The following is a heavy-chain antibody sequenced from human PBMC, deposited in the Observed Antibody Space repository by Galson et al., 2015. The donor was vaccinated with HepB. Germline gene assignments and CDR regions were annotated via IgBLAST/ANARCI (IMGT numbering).Heavy chain of an antibody. Sequence: PALVKPTQTLTLTCTFSGFSLSASGMCVSWIRQPPGKALEWLARIDWDDDKYYSTSLKTRLTISKDTSKNQVVLTMTNMDPVDTATYYCARVAYSSGSNLYFDYWGQGTLVTVSS. J-gene: IGHJ4*02. CDR3: ARVAYSSGSNLYFDY. CDR1: GFSLSASGMC. V-gene: IGHV2-70*11. D-gene: IGHD6-19*01. CDR2: IDWDDDK.